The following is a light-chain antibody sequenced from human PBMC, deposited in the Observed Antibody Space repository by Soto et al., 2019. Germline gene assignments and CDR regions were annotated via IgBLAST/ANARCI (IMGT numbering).Light chain of an antibody. CDR1: SGSIASNY. CDR3: QSYDSSNHWV. CDR2: EDN. V-gene: IGLV6-57*04. Sequence: NFMLTQPHSVSESPGKTVTISCTRSSGSIASNYVQWYQQRPGSAPTTVIYEDNRRPSGVPDRFSGSIDSSSNSASLTISGLKTEDEADYYCQSYDSSNHWVFGGGTKVTVL. J-gene: IGLJ3*02.